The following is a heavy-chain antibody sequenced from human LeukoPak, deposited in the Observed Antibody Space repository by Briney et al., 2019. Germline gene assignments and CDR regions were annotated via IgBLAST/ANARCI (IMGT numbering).Heavy chain of an antibody. J-gene: IGHJ4*02. Sequence: GGSLRLSCAASGFAFSNYNMNWVRQAPGKGLEWVSYISSSSHSIYYADSVKGRFTVSRDNAQDSLYLQMNSLRAEDTAVYYCAKGAVGKEFDYWGQGTLVTVSS. CDR3: AKGAVGKEFDY. D-gene: IGHD6-13*01. CDR2: ISSSSHSI. CDR1: GFAFSNYN. V-gene: IGHV3-48*01.